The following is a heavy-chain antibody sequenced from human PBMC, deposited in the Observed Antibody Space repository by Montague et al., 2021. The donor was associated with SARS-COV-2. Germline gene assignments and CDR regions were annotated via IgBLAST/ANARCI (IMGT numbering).Heavy chain of an antibody. Sequence: TLSLTCAVSGGSISSGGYSWNWIRQPPGKGLEWIGYIYHSGSTYYNPSLKSRVTISLDSSKNQFSLNLTSVTAADTAVYYCARGSMVRVGKVYYCVDVWGQGTTVTVSS. CDR2: IYHSGST. CDR1: GGSISSGGYS. J-gene: IGHJ6*02. V-gene: IGHV4-30-2*01. CDR3: ARGSMVRVGKVYYCVDV. D-gene: IGHD3-10*01.